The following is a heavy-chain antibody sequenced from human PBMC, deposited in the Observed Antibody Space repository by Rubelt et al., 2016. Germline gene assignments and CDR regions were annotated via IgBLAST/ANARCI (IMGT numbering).Heavy chain of an antibody. D-gene: IGHD6-6*01. Sequence: QCGAEVKKPGASVKVSCTVSGYTLTELSMHWVRQAPGKGLEWMGGFDPEDGETIYAQKFQGRVTMTEDTSTDTAYMELSSLRSEDTAVYYCATVLSSSHASDYWGQGTLVTVSS. CDR1: GYTLTELS. J-gene: IGHJ4*02. V-gene: IGHV1-24*01. CDR3: ATVLSSSHASDY. CDR2: FDPEDGET.